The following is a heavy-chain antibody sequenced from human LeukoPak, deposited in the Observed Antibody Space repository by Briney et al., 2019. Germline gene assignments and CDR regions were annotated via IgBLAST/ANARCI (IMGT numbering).Heavy chain of an antibody. CDR1: GFTFSSYG. V-gene: IGHV3-30*02. D-gene: IGHD3-10*01. CDR3: ARAGFYYGSGFYYYMDV. J-gene: IGHJ6*03. Sequence: GGSLRLSCAASGFTFSSYGMHWVRQAPGKGLEWVAFIRYDGSNKYYADSVKGRFTISRDNSKNTLYLQMNSLRAEDTAVYFCARAGFYYGSGFYYYMDVWGKGTTVTISS. CDR2: IRYDGSNK.